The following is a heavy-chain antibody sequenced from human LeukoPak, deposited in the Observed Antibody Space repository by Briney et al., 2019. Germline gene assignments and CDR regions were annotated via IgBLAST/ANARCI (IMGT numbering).Heavy chain of an antibody. Sequence: ASVKVSFKASGYTFTIYAMNWVRQAPGQGLEWMGWINTNTGNPTYAQGFTGRFVFSLDTSVSTAYLQISSLKAEDTAVYYCARVDVLRFLEWFPEYYFDYWGQGTLVTVSS. CDR1: GYTFTIYA. J-gene: IGHJ4*02. CDR3: ARVDVLRFLEWFPEYYFDY. D-gene: IGHD3-3*01. V-gene: IGHV7-4-1*02. CDR2: INTNTGNP.